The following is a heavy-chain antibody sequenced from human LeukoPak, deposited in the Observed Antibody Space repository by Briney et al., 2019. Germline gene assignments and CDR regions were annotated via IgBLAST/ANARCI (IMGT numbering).Heavy chain of an antibody. Sequence: GGSLRLSCAASGFTVSSNYMSWVRQAPGKGLEWVSVIYSGGSTYYADSVKGRFTISRDNSKNTLYLQMNSLRAEDTAVYYCARDPYIVVVTAMPDYWGQGTLVTVSS. CDR3: ARDPYIVVVTAMPDY. J-gene: IGHJ4*02. D-gene: IGHD2-21*02. CDR1: GFTVSSNY. V-gene: IGHV3-53*05. CDR2: IYSGGST.